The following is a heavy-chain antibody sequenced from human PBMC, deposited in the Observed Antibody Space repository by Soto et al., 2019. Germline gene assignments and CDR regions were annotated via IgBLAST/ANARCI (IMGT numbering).Heavy chain of an antibody. CDR3: ASSIAAAYNAIYFDY. CDR2: IYYSGST. D-gene: IGHD6-13*01. J-gene: IGHJ4*02. Sequence: TLSLTCTVSGGSISSSSYYWGWIRQPPGKGLEWIGSIYYSGSTYYNPSLKSRLTISVDTSKNQFSLKLSSVTAADTAVYYCASSIAAAYNAIYFDYWGQGTLVTSPQ. CDR1: GGSISSSSYY. V-gene: IGHV4-39*01.